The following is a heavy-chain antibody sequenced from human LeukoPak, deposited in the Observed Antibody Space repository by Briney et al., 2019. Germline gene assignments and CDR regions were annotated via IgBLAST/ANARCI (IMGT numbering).Heavy chain of an antibody. CDR1: GFTFSAST. J-gene: IGHJ4*02. V-gene: IGHV3-73*01. D-gene: IGHD6-19*01. CDR2: IRGKANNYAT. Sequence: GGSLRLSCAASGFTFSASTIHWVRQTSGKGLEWVGRIRGKANNYATTHAASVEGRFAISRDDSKNTAYLQMNSLKTEDTAVYFCTTEFGSDWFFDYWGPGTLVTVSS. CDR3: TTEFGSDWFFDY.